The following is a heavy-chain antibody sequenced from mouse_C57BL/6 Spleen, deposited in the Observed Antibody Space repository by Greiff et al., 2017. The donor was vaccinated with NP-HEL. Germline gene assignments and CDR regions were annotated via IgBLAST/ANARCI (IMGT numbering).Heavy chain of an antibody. CDR1: GYAFSSSW. Sequence: VQLQQSGPELVKPGASVKISCKASGYAFSSSWMNWVKQRPGKGLEWIGRIYPGDGDTNYNGKFKGKATLTADKSSSTAYMQLSSLTSEDSAVYFCARGSNYIYWGQGTTLTVSS. CDR3: ARGSNYIY. CDR2: IYPGDGDT. D-gene: IGHD2-5*01. V-gene: IGHV1-82*01. J-gene: IGHJ2*01.